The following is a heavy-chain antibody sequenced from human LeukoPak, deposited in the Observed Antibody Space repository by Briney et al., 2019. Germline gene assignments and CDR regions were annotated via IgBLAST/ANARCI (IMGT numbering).Heavy chain of an antibody. CDR1: GGSISSGDYY. CDR3: ARGNTRIAAAGNFDY. D-gene: IGHD6-13*01. J-gene: IGHJ4*02. V-gene: IGHV4-30-4*01. Sequence: SETLSLTCTASGGSISSGDYYWSWIRQPPGKGLEWIGYIYYSGSTYYNPSLKSRVTISVDTSKNQFSLQLNSVTPEDTAVYYCARGNTRIAAAGNFDYWGQGTLVTVSS. CDR2: IYYSGST.